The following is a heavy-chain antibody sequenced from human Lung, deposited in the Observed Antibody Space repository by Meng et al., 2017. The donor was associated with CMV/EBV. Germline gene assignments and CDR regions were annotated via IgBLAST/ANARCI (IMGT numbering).Heavy chain of an antibody. CDR2: MTPNSGNT. J-gene: IGHJ5*02. CDR3: ASGYCSGGSCPVFDP. Sequence: AEVKKPGASVKVSCKASGYTFTSYDINWVRQATGQGLEWMGWMTPNSGNTGYAQKFQGRVTMTRNTSISTAYMELSSLRSEDTAVYYCASGYCSGGSCPVFDPWGQGTLVTVSS. V-gene: IGHV1-8*01. D-gene: IGHD2-15*01. CDR1: GYTFTSYD.